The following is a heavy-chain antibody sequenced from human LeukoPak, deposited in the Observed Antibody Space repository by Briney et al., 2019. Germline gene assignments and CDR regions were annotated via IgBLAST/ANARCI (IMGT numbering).Heavy chain of an antibody. CDR2: ISYHGSDK. J-gene: IGHJ4*02. Sequence: GGSLRLSCAASGVTFSSFAMHWVRQAPGKGLEWVAVISYHGSDKFYADSEKGRFTISRDNSKNTLFLQMNSLGADDTAVYYCAAQPCSVGRCYLDYWGQGTLVTVSS. D-gene: IGHD2-15*01. CDR1: GVTFSSFA. CDR3: AAQPCSVGRCYLDY. V-gene: IGHV3-30*04.